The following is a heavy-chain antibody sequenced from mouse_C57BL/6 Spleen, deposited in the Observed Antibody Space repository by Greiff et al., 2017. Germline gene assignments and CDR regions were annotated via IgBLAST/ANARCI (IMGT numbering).Heavy chain of an antibody. D-gene: IGHD3-3*01. Sequence: EVQVVESGGGLVKPGGSLKLSCAASGFTFSDYGMHWVRQAPEKGLEWVAYSSSGSSTIYYADTVKGRFTISRDNAKNTLFLQMTSLRSEDTAMYYCARGDYYFDDWGQGTTRTVSS. J-gene: IGHJ2*01. CDR3: ARGDYYFDD. CDR2: SSSGSSTI. CDR1: GFTFSDYG. V-gene: IGHV5-17*01.